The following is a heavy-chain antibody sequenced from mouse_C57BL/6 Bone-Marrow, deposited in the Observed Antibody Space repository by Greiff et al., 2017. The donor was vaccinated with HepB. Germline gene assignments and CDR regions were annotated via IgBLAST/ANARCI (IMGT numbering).Heavy chain of an antibody. V-gene: IGHV5-12*01. D-gene: IGHD1-1*01. CDR3: ARSRILLRRWDYAMDY. Sequence: EVMLVESGGGLVQPGGSLKLSCAASGFTFSDYYMYWVRQTPEKRLEWVAYISNGGGSTYYPDTVKGRFTISRDNAKNTLYLQMSRLKSEDTAMYYCARSRILLRRWDYAMDYWGQGTSVTVSS. CDR2: ISNGGGST. J-gene: IGHJ4*01. CDR1: GFTFSDYY.